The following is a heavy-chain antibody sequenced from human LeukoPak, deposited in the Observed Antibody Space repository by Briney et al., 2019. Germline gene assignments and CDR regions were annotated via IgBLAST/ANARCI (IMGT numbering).Heavy chain of an antibody. D-gene: IGHD3-10*01. CDR3: TKDFSLWFGEPDY. V-gene: IGHV3-23*01. Sequence: GGSLRLSRAASGFTFKNYGMSWVRQAPGKGLEWVSGNSGSGVSTYYADSVKGRFTISRDNSKNTLYLQMNNLRVEDTAVYYCTKDFSLWFGEPDYWGQGTLVTVSS. J-gene: IGHJ4*02. CDR1: GFTFKNYG. CDR2: NSGSGVST.